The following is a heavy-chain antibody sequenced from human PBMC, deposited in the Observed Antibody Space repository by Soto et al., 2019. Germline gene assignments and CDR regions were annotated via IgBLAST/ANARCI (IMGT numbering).Heavy chain of an antibody. Sequence: EVQLVESGGGLVKPGGSLRLSCAASGFTFSIYTMNWVRQAPGKGLGWVSSISPSSDYIYYADSLKGRFTISRDNTKNSLYLQMNSLGVEDTAVYYCARGHIVVLPAASRAYYYGLDVWGQGTTVTVSS. CDR3: ARGHIVVLPAASRAYYYGLDV. J-gene: IGHJ6*02. D-gene: IGHD2-2*01. V-gene: IGHV3-21*01. CDR2: ISPSSDYI. CDR1: GFTFSIYT.